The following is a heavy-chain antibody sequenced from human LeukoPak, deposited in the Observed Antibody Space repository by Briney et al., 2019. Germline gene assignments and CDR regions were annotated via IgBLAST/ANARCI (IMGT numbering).Heavy chain of an antibody. CDR1: GYTFTSYD. V-gene: IGHV1-8*01. CDR3: ARAAGDLDY. CDR2: MNPNGGNT. J-gene: IGHJ4*02. Sequence: ASVKVSCKASGYTFTSYDINWVRQATGQGLEWVGWMNPNGGNTGSAQKSQGRVTMTRDTSISTAYVELSSLRSEDTAIYYCARAAGDLDYWGQGTLVTVSS.